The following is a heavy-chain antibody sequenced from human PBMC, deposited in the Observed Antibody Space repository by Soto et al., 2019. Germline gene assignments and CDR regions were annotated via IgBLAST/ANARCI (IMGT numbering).Heavy chain of an antibody. CDR1: GFTVSRNY. Sequence: EVQLVESGGGLVQPGESLRLSCAASGFTVSRNYMSWVRQAPGKGLEWVSVIYSGGITYYADSVKGRFTISRDNSKNTLYLQMNSLRAEDTAVYYCAREAILPGGKYFAYWGQGTLVTVSS. V-gene: IGHV3-66*01. CDR2: IYSGGIT. J-gene: IGHJ4*02. D-gene: IGHD3-9*01. CDR3: AREAILPGGKYFAY.